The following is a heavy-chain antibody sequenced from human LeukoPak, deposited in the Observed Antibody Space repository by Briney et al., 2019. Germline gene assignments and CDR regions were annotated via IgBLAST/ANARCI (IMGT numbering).Heavy chain of an antibody. Sequence: GGSLRLSCTASGFTFNNYDMNWIRQAPGKGLEWVSAISGSGGRTYYADSVKGRFTISRDNSKNTLYLQMSSLRAEDTAVYYCAKGLNPFQLPHYGMDVWGQGTTVTVSS. CDR3: AKGLNPFQLPHYGMDV. J-gene: IGHJ6*01. CDR1: GFTFNNYD. V-gene: IGHV3-23*01. D-gene: IGHD2-2*01. CDR2: ISGSGGRT.